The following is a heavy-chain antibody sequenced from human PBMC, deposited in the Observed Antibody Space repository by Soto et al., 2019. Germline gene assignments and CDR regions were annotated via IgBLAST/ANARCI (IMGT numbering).Heavy chain of an antibody. D-gene: IGHD6-6*01. CDR3: ARDGADSSSTYYYYYGMDV. CDR1: GGTFSSYA. Sequence: SVKVSCKASGGTFSSYAISWVRQAPGQGLEWMGGIIPIFGTANYAQKFQGRVTITADESTSTAYMELSSLRSEDTAVYYCARDGADSSSTYYYYYGMDVWGQGTTVTVSS. J-gene: IGHJ6*02. V-gene: IGHV1-69*13. CDR2: IIPIFGTA.